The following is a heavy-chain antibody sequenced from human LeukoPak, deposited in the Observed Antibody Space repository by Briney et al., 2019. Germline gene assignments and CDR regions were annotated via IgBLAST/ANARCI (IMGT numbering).Heavy chain of an antibody. J-gene: IGHJ6*02. V-gene: IGHV4-39*02. CDR3: ARDGHYIFLPPPDYGMDV. Sequence: SETLSLTCTVSGGSISSSSYYWGWIRQPPGKGLEWIGRIYYSGSTYYNPSLKSRVTISVDTSKNQFSLKLSSVTAADTAVYYCARDGHYIFLPPPDYGMDVWGQGTTVTVSS. D-gene: IGHD3-9*01. CDR1: GGSISSSSYY. CDR2: IYYSGST.